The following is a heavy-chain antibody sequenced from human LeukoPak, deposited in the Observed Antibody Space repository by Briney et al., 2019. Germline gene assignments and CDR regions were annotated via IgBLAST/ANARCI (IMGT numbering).Heavy chain of an antibody. V-gene: IGHV1-18*01. CDR1: GYTFTSYG. J-gene: IGHJ4*02. CDR3: ARKDYGDFRYDY. Sequence: GASVKVSCKASGYTFTSYGISWVRQAPGQGLEWMGWISAYNGNTNYAQRLQGRVTMTTDTSTSTAYMELRSLRSDDTAMYYCARKDYGDFRYDYWGQGTLVTVSS. CDR2: ISAYNGNT. D-gene: IGHD4-17*01.